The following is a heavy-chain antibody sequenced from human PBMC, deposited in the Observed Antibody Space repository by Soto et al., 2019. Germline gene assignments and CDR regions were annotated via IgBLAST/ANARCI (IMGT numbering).Heavy chain of an antibody. D-gene: IGHD5-12*01. CDR3: ARGSWDGYKGGYYFDY. CDR1: GFTFSSYA. Sequence: PGGSLRLSCAASGFTFSSYAMHWVRQAPGKGLEWVAVISYDGSNKYYADSVKGRFTISRDNSKNTLYLQMNSLRAEDTAVYYCARGSWDGYKGGYYFDYWGQGTLVTVSS. CDR2: ISYDGSNK. J-gene: IGHJ4*02. V-gene: IGHV3-30-3*01.